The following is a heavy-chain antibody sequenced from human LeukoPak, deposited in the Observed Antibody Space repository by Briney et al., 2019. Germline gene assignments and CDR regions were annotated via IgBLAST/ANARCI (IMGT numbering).Heavy chain of an antibody. Sequence: GGSLRLSCAASGFTFSSYSMNWVRQAPGKGLEWVSSISSSSSYIYYADSVKGRFTISRDNSKNTLYLQMNSLRAEDTAVYYCANAPGRYYGSGSSYYYYYYMDVWGKGTTVTVSS. V-gene: IGHV3-21*04. CDR1: GFTFSSYS. CDR3: ANAPGRYYGSGSSYYYYYYMDV. D-gene: IGHD3-10*01. J-gene: IGHJ6*03. CDR2: ISSSSSYI.